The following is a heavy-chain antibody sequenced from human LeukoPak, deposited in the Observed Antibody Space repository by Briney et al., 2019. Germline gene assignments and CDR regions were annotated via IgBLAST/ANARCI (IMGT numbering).Heavy chain of an antibody. CDR1: GYSFPNYW. Sequence: GESLKISCKGSGYSFPNYWIGWVRQMPGKGLEWMGIIYPGDSHTRYSPSFQDQVTISVDKSISTAYLQWSSLKASGTAMYYCARGPYAYTSSATLGSYNWFNPWGQGSLVTVSS. CDR3: ARGPYAYTSSATLGSYNWFNP. CDR2: IYPGDSHT. J-gene: IGHJ5*02. V-gene: IGHV5-51*01. D-gene: IGHD2-2*02.